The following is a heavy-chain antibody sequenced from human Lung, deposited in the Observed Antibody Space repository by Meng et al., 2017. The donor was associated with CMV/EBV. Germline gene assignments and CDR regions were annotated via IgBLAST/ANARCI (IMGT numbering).Heavy chain of an antibody. J-gene: IGHJ4*02. CDR3: TRNRGTSYFDF. CDR2: IRSKAYGGTT. D-gene: IGHD3-16*01. Sequence: SCTASGFTFGDYAMSWVRQAPGKGLEWVGFIRSKAYGGTTEFAASVKGRFTISRDGSKSIAYLQMNSLKTEDTAVYFCTRNRGTSYFDFWGLGTSVTVSS. CDR1: GFTFGDYA. V-gene: IGHV3-49*04.